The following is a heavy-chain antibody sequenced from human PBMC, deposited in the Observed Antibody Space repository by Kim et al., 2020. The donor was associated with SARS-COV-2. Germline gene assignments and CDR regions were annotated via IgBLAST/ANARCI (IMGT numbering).Heavy chain of an antibody. CDR3: ARDRGKTYYYDSSGYDY. D-gene: IGHD3-22*01. V-gene: IGHV3-48*02. J-gene: IGHJ4*02. Sequence: VKGRFTISRDNAKNSLYLQMNSLRDEDTAVYYCARDRGKTYYYDSSGYDYWGQGTLVTVSS.